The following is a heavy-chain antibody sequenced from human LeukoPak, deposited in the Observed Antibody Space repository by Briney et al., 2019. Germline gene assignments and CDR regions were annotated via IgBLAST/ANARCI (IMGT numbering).Heavy chain of an antibody. J-gene: IGHJ6*03. CDR3: ARAAYGDYRYYYFYLDV. V-gene: IGHV4-4*07. CDR1: GGSINSYY. CDR2: IYTSGSS. Sequence: SETLSLTCTVAGGSINSYYWSWIRQPAGKGLEWIGRIYTSGSSNYNPSLKSRVTMSVDTSKNQFSLRLTSVTAADTAVYYCARAAYGDYRYYYFYLDVWGKGTTVTVSS. D-gene: IGHD4-17*01.